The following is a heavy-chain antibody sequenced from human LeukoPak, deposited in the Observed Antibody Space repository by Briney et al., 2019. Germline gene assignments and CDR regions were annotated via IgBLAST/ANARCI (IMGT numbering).Heavy chain of an antibody. D-gene: IGHD1-26*01. CDR3: ANSYDY. CDR2: ISWDGGST. CDR1: GFTFDDYA. J-gene: IGHJ4*02. V-gene: IGHV3-43D*03. Sequence: GGSLRLSCAASGFTFDDYAMNWVRQAPGKGLEWVSLISWDGGSTYYAHSVKGRFTISRDNSKNSLYLQMNSLRAEDTASYYCANSYDYWGQGTLVTVSS.